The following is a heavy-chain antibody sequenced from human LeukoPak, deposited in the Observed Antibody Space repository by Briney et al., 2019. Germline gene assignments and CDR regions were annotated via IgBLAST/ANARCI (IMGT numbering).Heavy chain of an antibody. V-gene: IGHV1-46*01. Sequence: ASVKVSCKVSGYTFTSYYMHWVRQAPGQGLEWMGIINPSGGSTSYAQKFQGRVTMTRDISTSTVYMDLGSLRSEDTAVNSVARGAGDYYDSSGHSANDYWGQGTLVTVST. J-gene: IGHJ4*02. D-gene: IGHD3-22*01. CDR1: GYTFTSYY. CDR2: INPSGGST. CDR3: ARGAGDYYDSSGHSANDY.